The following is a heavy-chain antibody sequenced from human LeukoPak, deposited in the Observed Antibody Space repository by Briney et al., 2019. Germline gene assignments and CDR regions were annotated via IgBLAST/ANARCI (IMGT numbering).Heavy chain of an antibody. CDR2: IYYSEST. V-gene: IGHV4-39*01. D-gene: IGHD3-10*01. Sequence: SETLSLTCTVSGGSISSSSYYWGWIRQPPGKGLEWIVIIYYSESTYYNPSLKSRVTISVDTSKNQFSLKLSSVTAADTAVYYCARGFLTYWGQGTLVTVSS. CDR1: GGSISSSSYY. CDR3: ARGFLTY. J-gene: IGHJ4*02.